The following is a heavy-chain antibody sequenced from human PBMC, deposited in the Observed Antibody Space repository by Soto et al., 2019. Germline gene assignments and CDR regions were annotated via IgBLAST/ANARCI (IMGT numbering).Heavy chain of an antibody. CDR3: ANGRRDGYNYDAFDI. V-gene: IGHV3-7*01. D-gene: IGHD5-12*01. Sequence: GGSLRLSCAASGFTFSSYWMSWVRQAPGKGLEWVANIKQDGSEKYYVDSVKGRFTISRDNAKNSLYLQMNSLRAEDTAVYYCANGRRDGYNYDAFDIWGQGTMVTVSS. CDR2: IKQDGSEK. CDR1: GFTFSSYW. J-gene: IGHJ3*02.